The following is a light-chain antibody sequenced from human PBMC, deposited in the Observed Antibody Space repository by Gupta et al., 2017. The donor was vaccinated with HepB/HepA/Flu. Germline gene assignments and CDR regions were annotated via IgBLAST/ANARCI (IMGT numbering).Light chain of an antibody. CDR3: QRRRDWGIT. Sequence: ELVLTQSPATLSLSPGERATLSCRASQSVSSYLAWYQQKPGQAPRLLIYDASNRATGIPARFSGSGSGTDFTLTISSLEPEDFAVYYCQRRRDWGITFGQGTRLEIK. V-gene: IGKV3-11*01. CDR2: DAS. CDR1: QSVSSY. J-gene: IGKJ5*01.